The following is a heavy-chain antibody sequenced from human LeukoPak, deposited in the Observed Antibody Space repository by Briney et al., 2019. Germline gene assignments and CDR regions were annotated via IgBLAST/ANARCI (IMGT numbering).Heavy chain of an antibody. CDR3: ARVPIFGVVREDY. CDR2: INPNSGGT. J-gene: IGHJ4*02. CDR1: GYTFTGYY. D-gene: IGHD3-3*01. Sequence: GASMKVSCKASGYTFTGYYMHWVRQAPGQGLEWMGWINPNSGGTNYAQKFQGRVTMTRDTSISTAYMELSRLRSDDTAVYYCARVPIFGVVREDYWGQGTLVTVSS. V-gene: IGHV1-2*02.